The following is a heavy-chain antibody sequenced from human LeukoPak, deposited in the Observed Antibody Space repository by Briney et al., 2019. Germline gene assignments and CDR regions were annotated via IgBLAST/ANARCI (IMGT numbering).Heavy chain of an antibody. V-gene: IGHV1-69*13. CDR3: ARDEKRIAARPIAFDI. D-gene: IGHD6-6*01. Sequence: GASVKVSCKASGGTFSSYAISWVRQAPGQGLEWMGRIIPIFGTANYAQKFQGRVTITADESTSTAYMELSSLRSEDTAVYYCARDEKRIAARPIAFDIWGQGTMVTVSS. CDR1: GGTFSSYA. CDR2: IIPIFGTA. J-gene: IGHJ3*02.